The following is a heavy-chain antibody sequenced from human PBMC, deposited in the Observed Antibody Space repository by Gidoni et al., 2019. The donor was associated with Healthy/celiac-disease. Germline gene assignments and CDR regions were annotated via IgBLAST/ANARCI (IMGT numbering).Heavy chain of an antibody. CDR1: GGSFSGYY. Sequence: QVQLQQWGAGLLKPSETLSLTCAVYGGSFSGYYWSWIRQPPGKGLEWIGEINHSGSTNYNPSLKSRVTISVYTSKNQFSLKLSSVTAADTAVYYCARGKFGVATIRNIYFDYWGQGTLVTVSS. V-gene: IGHV4-34*01. CDR3: ARGKFGVATIRNIYFDY. D-gene: IGHD5-12*01. J-gene: IGHJ4*02. CDR2: INHSGST.